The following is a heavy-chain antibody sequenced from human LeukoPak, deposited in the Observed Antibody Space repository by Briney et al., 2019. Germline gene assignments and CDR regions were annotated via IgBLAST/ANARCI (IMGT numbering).Heavy chain of an antibody. D-gene: IGHD6-13*01. Sequence: GRSLRLSCAASGFTFSSYGMHWARQAPGKGLEWVAVIWYDGSNKYYADSVKGRFTISRDNAKNSLYLQMNSLRDEDTAVYYCARGGSSWQRNYQKVFDYWGQGTLVTVSS. V-gene: IGHV3-33*01. CDR3: ARGGSSWQRNYQKVFDY. CDR2: IWYDGSNK. J-gene: IGHJ4*02. CDR1: GFTFSSYG.